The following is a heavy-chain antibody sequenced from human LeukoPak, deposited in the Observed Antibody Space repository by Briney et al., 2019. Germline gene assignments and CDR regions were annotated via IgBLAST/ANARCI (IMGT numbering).Heavy chain of an antibody. V-gene: IGHV4-59*01. D-gene: IGHD4-23*01. CDR3: ATSDYGGNSGAFDI. CDR2: IYYSGST. CDR1: GGSISSYY. J-gene: IGHJ3*02. Sequence: PSETLSLTCTVSGGSISSYYWSWIRQPPGKGLEWIGYIYYSGSTNYNPSLKSRVTISVDTSKNQFSLKLSSVTAADTAVYYCATSDYGGNSGAFDIWGQGTMVTVSS.